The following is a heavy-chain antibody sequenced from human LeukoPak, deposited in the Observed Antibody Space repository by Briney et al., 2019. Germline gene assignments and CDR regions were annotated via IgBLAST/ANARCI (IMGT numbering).Heavy chain of an antibody. J-gene: IGHJ4*02. CDR2: IYYSGST. V-gene: IGHV4-59*01. D-gene: IGHD5-12*01. CDR3: AREGVARGTYYFDY. Sequence: SETLSLTRTVSGGSISSYYWSWIRQPPGKGLEWIGYIYYSGSTNYNPTLKSRVTISVDTSKNQLSLKLSSVTAADTAVYYCAREGVARGTYYFDYWGQGTLVTVSS. CDR1: GGSISSYY.